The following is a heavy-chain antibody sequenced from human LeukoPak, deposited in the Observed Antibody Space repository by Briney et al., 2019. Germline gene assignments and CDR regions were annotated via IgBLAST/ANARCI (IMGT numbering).Heavy chain of an antibody. CDR1: GGSFSGYY. J-gene: IGHJ4*02. Sequence: SETLSLTCAVYGGSFSGYYWSWIRQPPGKGLEWIGEINHSGSTHYNPSLKSRVTISVDTSKNQFSLKLSSVTAADTAVYYCARGPRPTCWGQGTLVTVSS. CDR3: ARGPRPTC. V-gene: IGHV4-34*01. CDR2: INHSGST.